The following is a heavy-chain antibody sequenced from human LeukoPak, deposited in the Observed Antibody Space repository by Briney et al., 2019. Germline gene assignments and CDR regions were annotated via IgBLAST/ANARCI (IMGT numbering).Heavy chain of an antibody. CDR2: ISASGTT. CDR3: ARDRNGDFFDY. D-gene: IGHD2-21*02. Sequence: SETLSLTCTVSGDSITSGNYYWTWIRQPAGKGLEWIGRISASGTTNYNPSLKSRVTISLDTSKDQFSLKLYSVTATDTAVYYCARDRNGDFFDYWGQGALVTVST. J-gene: IGHJ4*02. CDR1: GDSITSGNYY. V-gene: IGHV4-61*02.